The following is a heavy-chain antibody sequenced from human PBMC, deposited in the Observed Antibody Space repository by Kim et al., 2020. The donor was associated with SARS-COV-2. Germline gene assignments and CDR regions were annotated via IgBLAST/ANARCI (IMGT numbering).Heavy chain of an antibody. D-gene: IGHD1-26*01. CDR3: ARVSGSYLNYYFPMDV. J-gene: IGHJ6*02. Sequence: DSVRGRFTISRDDAKNSLYLHKNSLRPEDTALYYCARVSGSYLNYYFPMDVWGQGTTVTVSS. V-gene: IGHV3-9*01.